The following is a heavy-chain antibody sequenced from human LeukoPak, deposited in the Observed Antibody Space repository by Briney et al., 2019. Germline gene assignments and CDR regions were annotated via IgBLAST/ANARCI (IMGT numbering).Heavy chain of an antibody. V-gene: IGHV4-59*08. CDR3: AIIPPGYSYGFDY. D-gene: IGHD5-18*01. J-gene: IGHJ4*02. CDR2: IYYSGSN. CDR1: GGSFRGYA. Sequence: SETLSLTCTVSGGSFRGYAWSWIRQPPGPGLEWVGCIYYSGSNQYNPSLKSRVSISLDTSKNQFSLKLSSVTAADTAVYYCAIIPPGYSYGFDYWGQGTLVTVSS.